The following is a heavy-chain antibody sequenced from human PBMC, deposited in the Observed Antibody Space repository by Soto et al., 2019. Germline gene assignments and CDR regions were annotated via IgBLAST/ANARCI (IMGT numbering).Heavy chain of an antibody. D-gene: IGHD3-16*02. Sequence: EVQLVESGGGLVQPGGSLKLSCAASGFTVSGSAVHWVRQASGKGLEWVGRIRSKTNSYATAYAASVKGRFTISRDDSKNTAYLQMNSLKTEDTAVYYCTSDLGELSCPRAFDIWGQGTMVTVSS. J-gene: IGHJ3*02. CDR1: GFTVSGSA. CDR2: IRSKTNSYAT. V-gene: IGHV3-73*01. CDR3: TSDLGELSCPRAFDI.